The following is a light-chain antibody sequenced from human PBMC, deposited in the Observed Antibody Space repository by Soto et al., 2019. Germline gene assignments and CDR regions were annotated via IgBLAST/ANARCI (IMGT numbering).Light chain of an antibody. V-gene: IGKV4-1*01. Sequence: DIVMTQSPDSLAVSLGERATINCKSSQSVLYSSNNKNYLAWYQQKPGQPHKLLIYWANTRESGVPDRFSGSGSGTDFTLTISSLQAEDVAVYYCQQYYSTLITFGQGTRLEIK. J-gene: IGKJ5*01. CDR1: QSVLYSSNNKNY. CDR3: QQYYSTLIT. CDR2: WAN.